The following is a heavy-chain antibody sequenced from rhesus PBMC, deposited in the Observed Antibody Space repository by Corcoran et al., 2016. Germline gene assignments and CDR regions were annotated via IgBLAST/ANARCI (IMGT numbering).Heavy chain of an antibody. CDR3: ARSYNIWTTVDC. CDR1: GFTVEDPA. D-gene: IGHD3-3*01. V-gene: IGHV3-134*01. Sequence: EVQLVESGGALAQPGGSRRISCSASGFTVEDPAMPWVRQPPGKGLEWLSRISWNSGTGNYADAVKGRFTIARDNAKNSLFLQMDRLRIEDTAVYYCARSYNIWTTVDCWGQGVLVTVSS. CDR2: ISWNSGTG. J-gene: IGHJ4*01.